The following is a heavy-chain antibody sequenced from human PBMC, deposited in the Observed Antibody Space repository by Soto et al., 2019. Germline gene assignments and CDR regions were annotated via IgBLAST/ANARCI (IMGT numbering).Heavy chain of an antibody. CDR3: ARPVERFLEWPFDS. CDR1: GGSISSSNYF. D-gene: IGHD3-3*01. V-gene: IGHV4-39*01. CDR2: FYYTGST. J-gene: IGHJ4*02. Sequence: SETLSLTCTVSGGSISSSNYFWGWLRQPPGKGLEWIGSFYYTGSTYYNPSLKSRVTIFVDTSKNQFYLKLTSVTATDTAVYYCARPVERFLEWPFDSWGQGTLVTVSS.